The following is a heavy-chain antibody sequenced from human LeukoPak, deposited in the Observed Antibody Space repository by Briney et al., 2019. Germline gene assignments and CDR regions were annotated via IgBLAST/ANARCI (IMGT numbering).Heavy chain of an antibody. D-gene: IGHD6-13*01. V-gene: IGHV3-48*03. J-gene: IGHJ4*02. CDR3: ARGYRAAAGDY. CDR2: ISSSGSTI. CDR1: GFTFSSYE. Sequence: PGGSLRLSCAASGFTFSSYEMNWVRQAPGKGLEWVSYISSSGSTIHYADSVKGRFTISRDNAKNSLYLQMNSLRAEDTAFYYCARGYRAAAGDYWGQGTLVTVSS.